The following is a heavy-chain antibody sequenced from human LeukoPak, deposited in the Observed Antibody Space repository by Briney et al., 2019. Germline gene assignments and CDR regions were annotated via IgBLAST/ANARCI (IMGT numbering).Heavy chain of an antibody. CDR3: IREKNRDLEGEGIVGEAPYDY. J-gene: IGHJ4*02. V-gene: IGHV3-48*03. Sequence: GGSLRLSCAASGFIFSTYEFSWVRQAPGKGLEWLSSITAIRPMGYYADAVKGRFTISRDNALSSFYLQMSSLRAEDTAVYYCIREKNRDLEGEGIVGEAPYDYWGQGALVTVSS. D-gene: IGHD3-16*01. CDR2: ITAIRPMG. CDR1: GFIFSTYE.